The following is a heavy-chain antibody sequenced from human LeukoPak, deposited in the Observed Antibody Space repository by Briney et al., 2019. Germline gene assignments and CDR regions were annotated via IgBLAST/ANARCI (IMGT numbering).Heavy chain of an antibody. CDR1: GGSFSGYY. V-gene: IGHV4-34*01. J-gene: IGHJ4*02. D-gene: IGHD3-22*01. CDR3: ARDYDSSGYYDY. CDR2: INHSGST. Sequence: PSETLSLTCAVYGGSFSGYYWSSIRQPPGKGLEWIGEINHSGSTNYNPSLKSRVTISVDTSKNQFSLKLSSVTAADTAVYYCARDYDSSGYYDYWGQGTLVTVSS.